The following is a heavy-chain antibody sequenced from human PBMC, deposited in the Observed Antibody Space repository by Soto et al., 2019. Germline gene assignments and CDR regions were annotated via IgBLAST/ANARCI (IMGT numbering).Heavy chain of an antibody. J-gene: IGHJ4*02. CDR3: ARVLDYDILTGNAYYFDY. CDR1: GGSISSSNW. D-gene: IGHD3-9*01. V-gene: IGHV4-4*02. Sequence: SETLSLTCAVSGGSISSSNWWSWVRQPPGKGLEWIGEIYHSGSTNYNPSLKSRVTISVDKSKNQFSLKLSSVTAADTAVYYCARVLDYDILTGNAYYFDYWGQGTLVTVSS. CDR2: IYHSGST.